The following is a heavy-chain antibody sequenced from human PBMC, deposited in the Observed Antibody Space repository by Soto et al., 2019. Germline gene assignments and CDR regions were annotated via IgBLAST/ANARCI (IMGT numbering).Heavy chain of an antibody. Sequence: ASVKVSCKASGGTFSSYAISWVRQAPGQGLEWMGGIIPYSGGADYAQSFQGRVTMTRDTSISTVYMELSRLRFDDTAVYYCARVIRGAYYNSPLDTWGQGTVVTVSS. CDR3: ARVIRGAYYNSPLDT. CDR1: GGTFSSYA. V-gene: IGHV1-2*02. D-gene: IGHD3-10*01. CDR2: IIPYSGGA. J-gene: IGHJ5*02.